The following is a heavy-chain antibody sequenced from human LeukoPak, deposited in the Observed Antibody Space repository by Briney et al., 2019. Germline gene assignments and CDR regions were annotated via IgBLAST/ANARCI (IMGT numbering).Heavy chain of an antibody. D-gene: IGHD6-19*01. CDR2: ISAYNGNT. Sequence: ASVKVSCKASGYTFTSYGISWVRQAPGQGLEWMGWISAYNGNTNYAQKLQGRVTMTTDTSTSTAYMELRSLRSDDTAVYYCARGPPLAVAAFSRYYYGMDVWGQGTTVTVSS. V-gene: IGHV1-18*01. CDR3: ARGPPLAVAAFSRYYYGMDV. J-gene: IGHJ6*02. CDR1: GYTFTSYG.